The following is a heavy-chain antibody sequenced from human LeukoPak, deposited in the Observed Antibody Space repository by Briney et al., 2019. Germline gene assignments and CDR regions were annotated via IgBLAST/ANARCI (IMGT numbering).Heavy chain of an antibody. D-gene: IGHD1-26*01. CDR2: ISSSGSTI. V-gene: IGHV3-48*03. J-gene: IGHJ1*01. CDR3: ARGPYSGSYAEYFQH. CDR1: GFTFSSYE. Sequence: PGGSLRLSCAASGFTFSSYEMNWGRQAPGKGLEWVSYISSSGSTIYYADSVKGRFTISRGNAKNSLYLQMNSLRAEDTAVYYCARGPYSGSYAEYFQHWGQGTLVTVSS.